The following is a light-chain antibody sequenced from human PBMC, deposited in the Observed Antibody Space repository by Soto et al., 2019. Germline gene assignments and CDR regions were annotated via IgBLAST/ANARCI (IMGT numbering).Light chain of an antibody. CDR2: GAS. Sequence: EVVMTQSPATLPVSPGGRVTLSCRASQSVGSNLAWYQQRPGQPPRLLIYGASTRDTGVPTRFSGSGSGTEFIPTLPNLQSEDFAFYYGQQYNNWPPWTFGQATKVDIK. V-gene: IGKV3D-15*01. J-gene: IGKJ1*01. CDR3: QQYNNWPPWT. CDR1: QSVGSN.